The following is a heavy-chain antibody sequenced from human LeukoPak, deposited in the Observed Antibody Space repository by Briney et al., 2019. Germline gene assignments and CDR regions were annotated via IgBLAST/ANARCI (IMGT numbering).Heavy chain of an antibody. V-gene: IGHV3-33*06. Sequence: GGSLRLSCAASGFTFSTYGMHWVRQAPGKGLEWVALIWYDGSNKYFADSVKGRFTISRDNSKNTLYLQMNRLRGEDRAVYHCAKDRGSSGVLASFDSWGQGTLVTVSS. CDR3: AKDRGSSGVLASFDS. D-gene: IGHD6-13*01. CDR1: GFTFSTYG. CDR2: IWYDGSNK. J-gene: IGHJ4*02.